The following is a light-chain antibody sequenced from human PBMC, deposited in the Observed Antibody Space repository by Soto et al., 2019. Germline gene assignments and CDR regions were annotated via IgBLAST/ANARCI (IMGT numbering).Light chain of an antibody. V-gene: IGKV3-15*01. CDR3: QQYYNWPRGT. CDR2: GAS. J-gene: IGKJ1*01. CDR1: QSVSSS. Sequence: EIVMTQSPATLSVSPGERATLSCRASQSVSSSLAWYQQKPGQAPRLLISGASTRATGVPARFSGSGSGTEFTLTVSSLQSEDFAVYYCQQYYNWPRGTFGQGTKV.